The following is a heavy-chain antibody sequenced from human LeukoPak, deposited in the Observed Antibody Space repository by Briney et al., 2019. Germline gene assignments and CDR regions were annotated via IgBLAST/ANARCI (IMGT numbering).Heavy chain of an antibody. J-gene: IGHJ4*02. D-gene: IGHD6-13*01. CDR1: GFSLTTSGVG. CDR3: ARISTGYMAADY. V-gene: IGHV2-70*11. CDR2: IDWDDDK. Sequence: SGPTLVKPTQTLTLTCTFSGFSLTTSGVGVGWIRRPPGKALEWLARIDWDDDKYYSTSLKTRLTISKDTSKNQVVLTMTNMDPVDTATYYCARISTGYMAADYWGQGTLVTVSS.